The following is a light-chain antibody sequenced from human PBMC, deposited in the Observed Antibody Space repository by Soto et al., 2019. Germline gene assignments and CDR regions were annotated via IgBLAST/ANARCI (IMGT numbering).Light chain of an antibody. J-gene: IGKJ2*01. CDR3: QQYDNLPRYT. Sequence: IRMTQSPSSFSASTGDRVTITCRASQGISNYLNWYQQKPGKAPKLLIYDASNLETGVPSRFSGSGSGTDFTFTISSLQPEDIATYYCQQYDNLPRYTFGQGTKLEIK. CDR1: QGISNY. V-gene: IGKV1-33*01. CDR2: DAS.